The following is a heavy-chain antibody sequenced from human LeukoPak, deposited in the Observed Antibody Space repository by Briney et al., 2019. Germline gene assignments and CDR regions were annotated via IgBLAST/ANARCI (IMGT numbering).Heavy chain of an antibody. CDR2: INHSGST. J-gene: IGHJ6*03. CDR1: GGSFSGYY. Sequence: SETLSLTCAVYGGSFSGYYWSWIRQPPGKGLEWIGEINHSGSTNYNPSLKSRVTISVDTSKNQFSLKLSSVTAADTAVYYCARVAATNHYYYYYYMDVWGKGTTVTVSS. CDR3: ARVAATNHYYYYYYMDV. V-gene: IGHV4-34*01. D-gene: IGHD6-25*01.